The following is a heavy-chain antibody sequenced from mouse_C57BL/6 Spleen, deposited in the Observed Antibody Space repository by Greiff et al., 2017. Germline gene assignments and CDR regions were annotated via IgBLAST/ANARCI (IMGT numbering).Heavy chain of an antibody. J-gene: IGHJ4*01. V-gene: IGHV1-50*01. CDR2: IDPSDSYT. Sequence: VQLQQPGAELVKPGASVKLSCKASGYTFTSYWMQWVKQRPGQGLEWIGEIDPSDSYTNYNQKFKGKATLTVDTSSSTAYMQRSSLTSEDSAVYYCANKAMDYWGQGTSVTVSS. CDR1: GYTFTSYW. CDR3: ANKAMDY.